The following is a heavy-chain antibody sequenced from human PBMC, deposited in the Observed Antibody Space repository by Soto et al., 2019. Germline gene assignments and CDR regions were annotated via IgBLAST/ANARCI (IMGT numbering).Heavy chain of an antibody. D-gene: IGHD4-17*01. CDR1: GFSFSNVW. CDR3: SFQESTTVTMFEY. V-gene: IGHV3-15*01. Sequence: EVQLVESGGGLVKPGGSLRLSCAASGFSFSNVWMSWVRQAPGKGLEWVGRIKSKTDGGTTDYAAPVKGRFTISRDDSKTTLYLQMNSQKTEDTAVYYCSFQESTTVTMFEYWGQGTLVTVSS. J-gene: IGHJ4*02. CDR2: IKSKTDGGTT.